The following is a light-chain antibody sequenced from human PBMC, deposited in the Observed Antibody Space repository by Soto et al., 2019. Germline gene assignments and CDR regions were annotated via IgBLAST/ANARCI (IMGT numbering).Light chain of an antibody. CDR3: QQYVTSPWA. CDR2: GAS. Sequence: ELVMTPAPATLSLSAGKRAMHGWSVSQSVTNSFLAWYQQKPGQAPRLLIYGASRRATGIPDRFTGSGSGTDFTLTFSRLETEDFAVYYCQQYVTSPWAFGEGTKVDIK. V-gene: IGKV3-20*01. CDR1: QSVTNSF. J-gene: IGKJ1*01.